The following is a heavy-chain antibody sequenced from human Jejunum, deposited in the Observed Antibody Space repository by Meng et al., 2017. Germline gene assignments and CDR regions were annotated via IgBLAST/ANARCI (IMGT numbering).Heavy chain of an antibody. CDR2: ISYSGTT. CDR1: GASISSFY. D-gene: IGHD2-8*01. J-gene: IGHJ4*02. V-gene: IGHV4-59*01. Sequence: SETLSLTCTVSGASISSFYWTWIRQPPGEALEWIGYISYSGTTNYNPSLKSRVTFSADTSKNQFSLDLSSVTAADTAMYYCARRFCTSGSCYLDYWGQGTQVTVSS. CDR3: ARRFCTSGSCYLDY.